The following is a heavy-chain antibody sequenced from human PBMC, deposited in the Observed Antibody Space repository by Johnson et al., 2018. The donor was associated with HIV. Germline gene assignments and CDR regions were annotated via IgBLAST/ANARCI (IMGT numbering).Heavy chain of an antibody. CDR3: AKDRGVVVTAAPYEAFDI. J-gene: IGHJ3*02. V-gene: IGHV3-64*01. CDR1: GFTFSSYA. D-gene: IGHD2-21*02. CDR2: ISSNGGST. Sequence: VQLVESGGGLVQPGGSLRLSCAASGFTFSSYAMHWVRQAPGKGLEYVSAISSNGGSTYYANSVKGRFTISRDNSKNTLYLQMNSLRAEDTAVYYCAKDRGVVVTAAPYEAFDIWGQGTMVTVSS.